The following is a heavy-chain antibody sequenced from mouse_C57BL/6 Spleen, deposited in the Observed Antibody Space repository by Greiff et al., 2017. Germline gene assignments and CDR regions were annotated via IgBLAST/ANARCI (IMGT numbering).Heavy chain of an antibody. Sequence: QVQLQQSGPELVKPGASVKISCKASGYAFSSSWMNWVKQRPGKGLEWIGRIYPGDGDTNYNGKFKGKATLTADKSSSTAYMQLSSLTSEDSAVYFCAREDYYSSSRDFDYWGRGTTLTVSS. J-gene: IGHJ2*01. CDR3: AREDYYSSSRDFDY. CDR1: GYAFSSSW. V-gene: IGHV1-82*01. D-gene: IGHD1-1*01. CDR2: IYPGDGDT.